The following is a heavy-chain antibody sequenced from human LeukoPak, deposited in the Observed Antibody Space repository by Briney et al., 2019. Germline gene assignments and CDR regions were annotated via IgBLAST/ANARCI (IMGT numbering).Heavy chain of an antibody. D-gene: IGHD3-22*01. Sequence: PGGSLRLSCAASGFTFSSYAMSWVRQAPGKGLEWVSSISSSSSYIYYADSVKGRFTISRDNAKNSLYLQMNSLRAEDTAVYYCARVSSITMIVVGEKDAFDIWGQGTMVTVSS. CDR2: ISSSSSYI. CDR1: GFTFSSYA. J-gene: IGHJ3*02. CDR3: ARVSSITMIVVGEKDAFDI. V-gene: IGHV3-21*01.